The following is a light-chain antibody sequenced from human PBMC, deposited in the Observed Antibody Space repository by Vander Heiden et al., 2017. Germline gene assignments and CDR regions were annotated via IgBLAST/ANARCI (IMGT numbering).Light chain of an antibody. CDR2: EGT. V-gene: IGLV2-23*01. J-gene: IGLJ1*01. CDR1: SGDVGTYNL. Sequence: QSVLTQPASVTGSPGHSLTISCTGSSGDVGTYNLVSWYQQDQGKAPKLMIYEGTKRPAGVSNRSYGAKSGNTASLTISGLQAGDEADYYCCSYAGTSTYVFGTGTKVTVV. CDR3: CSYAGTSTYV.